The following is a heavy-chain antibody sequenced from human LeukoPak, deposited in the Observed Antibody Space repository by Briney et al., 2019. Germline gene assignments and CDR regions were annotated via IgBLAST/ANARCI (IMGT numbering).Heavy chain of an antibody. CDR2: IYYSGST. CDR1: GYSIRDSSYY. V-gene: IGHV4-39*07. D-gene: IGHD1-26*01. CDR3: SRESGPFSPFGH. Sequence: KPSETLSLTCTVSGYSIRDSSYYWGWVRQSPGKGLEWIGTIYYSGSTYYNPSLRSRVTMSLDESKNHLSLILASVTAADTAIYYCSRESGPFSPFGHWGQGTLVTVTS. J-gene: IGHJ4*02.